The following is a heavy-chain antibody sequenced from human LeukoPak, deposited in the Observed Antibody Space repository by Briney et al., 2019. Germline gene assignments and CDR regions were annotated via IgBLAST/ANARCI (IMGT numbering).Heavy chain of an antibody. Sequence: PSQTLSLTCTVSGGSISSGDYYWTWIRQPPGKGLEWIGYIYYSGSTYYNPSLKSRVTISVDTSKNQFSLKLSSVTAADTAVYYCARENRVYPRWFDPWGQGTLVTVSS. D-gene: IGHD2/OR15-2a*01. V-gene: IGHV4-30-4*01. CDR1: GGSISSGDYY. J-gene: IGHJ5*02. CDR3: ARENRVYPRWFDP. CDR2: IYYSGST.